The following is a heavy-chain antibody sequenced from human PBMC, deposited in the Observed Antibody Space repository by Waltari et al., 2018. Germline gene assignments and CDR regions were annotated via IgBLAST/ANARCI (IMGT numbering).Heavy chain of an antibody. CDR3: ARLIAAGTDTDY. J-gene: IGHJ4*02. CDR2: IYYSGST. D-gene: IGHD6-13*01. CDR1: GGSISSSSYY. Sequence: QLQLQESGPGLVKPSETLSLTCTVSGGSISSSSYYWGWIRQPPGKGLEWIGSIYYSGSTYYNPSLKSRVTISVDTSKNQFSLKLSSVTAADTAVYYCARLIAAGTDTDYWGQGTLVTVSS. V-gene: IGHV4-39*01.